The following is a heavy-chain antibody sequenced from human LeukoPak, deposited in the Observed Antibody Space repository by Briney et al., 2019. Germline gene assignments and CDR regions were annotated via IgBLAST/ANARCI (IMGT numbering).Heavy chain of an antibody. Sequence: SETLSLTCTVSGYSISSGYYWGWIRQPPGRGLEWIGSIYHSGSTYYNPSLKSRVTISVDTSKNQFSLKLSSVTAADTAVYYCARRVSGAAALDYWGQGTLVTVSS. CDR3: ARRVSGAAALDY. V-gene: IGHV4-38-2*02. CDR2: IYHSGST. J-gene: IGHJ4*02. D-gene: IGHD6-13*01. CDR1: GYSISSGYY.